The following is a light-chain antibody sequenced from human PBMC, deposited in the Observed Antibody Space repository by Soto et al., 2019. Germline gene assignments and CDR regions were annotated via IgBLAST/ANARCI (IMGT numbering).Light chain of an antibody. V-gene: IGLV2-14*03. CDR3: TSYTPSSTYV. Sequence: QSALTQPASVSGSPGQSITISCTGTSSDVGNYNYVSWYRQYPGTAPKLMIYAVSRRPSGVSNRFSGSKSGNTASLTISGREAEDEADYYCTSYTPSSTYVFGTGTTVTVL. CDR2: AVS. J-gene: IGLJ1*01. CDR1: SSDVGNYNY.